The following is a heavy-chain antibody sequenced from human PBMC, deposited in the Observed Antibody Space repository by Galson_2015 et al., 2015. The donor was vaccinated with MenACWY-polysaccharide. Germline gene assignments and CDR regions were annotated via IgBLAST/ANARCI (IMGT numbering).Heavy chain of an antibody. Sequence: SVKVSCKASGYTFTNYYIHWVRQAPGQGLEWLGFINPSGCSTSYAQKFQGRVTMTRDTSTGTVYVDLSSLRSEDTAVYYCARNAASGLGYWGHGTLVTVSS. CDR1: GYTFTNYY. V-gene: IGHV1-46*01. D-gene: IGHD3-10*01. J-gene: IGHJ4*01. CDR2: INPSGCST. CDR3: ARNAASGLGY.